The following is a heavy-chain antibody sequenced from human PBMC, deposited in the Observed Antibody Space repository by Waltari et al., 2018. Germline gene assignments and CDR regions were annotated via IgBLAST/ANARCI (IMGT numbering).Heavy chain of an antibody. CDR3: ARVGDGNNWKHEFDI. Sequence: EVQLVESGGGLVQPGGSLRLSCAASGFTFSNYWMPWVRQAPGKGLAWVSRIKPDGSGTHYADSVRGRFTISRDNAKNTVYLQMNSVRDEDTAVNYCARVGDGNNWKHEFDIWGQGTMVTVSS. CDR1: GFTFSNYW. CDR2: IKPDGSGT. J-gene: IGHJ3*02. V-gene: IGHV3-74*01. D-gene: IGHD1-1*01.